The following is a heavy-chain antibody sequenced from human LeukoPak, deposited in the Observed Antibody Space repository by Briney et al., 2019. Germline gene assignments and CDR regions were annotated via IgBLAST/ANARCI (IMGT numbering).Heavy chain of an antibody. Sequence: ASVKVSCKASGYTFTSYYMHWVRQAPGQGLEWMGIINPSGGSTSYPQKFQGRVTMTRDMSTSTVYMELSSLRSEDTAVYYCASEYKYDSSGANAFDIWGQGTMVTVSS. CDR3: ASEYKYDSSGANAFDI. V-gene: IGHV1-46*01. CDR1: GYTFTSYY. D-gene: IGHD3-22*01. J-gene: IGHJ3*02. CDR2: INPSGGST.